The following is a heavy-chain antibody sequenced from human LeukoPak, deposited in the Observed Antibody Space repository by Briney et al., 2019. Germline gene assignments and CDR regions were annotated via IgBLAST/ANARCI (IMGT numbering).Heavy chain of an antibody. CDR2: ITTSGST. D-gene: IGHD2-21*01. CDR1: GLTASHNVNNA. CDR3: AKAPVWNYYYGLDV. V-gene: IGHV3-23*01. Sequence: PGGSLRLSCAASGLTASHNVNNAMSWVRHAPGKGLEWVSGITTSGSTYYADSVKGRFTISRENSNNTLYLHMDSLRAEDTAVYYCAKAPVWNYYYGLDVWGQGTLVTVSS. J-gene: IGHJ6*02.